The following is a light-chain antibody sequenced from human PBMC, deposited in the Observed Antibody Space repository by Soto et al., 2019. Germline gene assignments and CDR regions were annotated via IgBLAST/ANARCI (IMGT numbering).Light chain of an antibody. CDR1: LTVSDNY. V-gene: IGKV3-20*01. CDR2: GAS. J-gene: IGKJ1*01. Sequence: EIVLTQSPGTLSLSPGERATLSCRASLTVSDNYLAWYQQKPGQAPRLLIYGASSRATGIPDRFSGSGSGTDFTLTISRLEPEDFAVYYCQQYGSSPRTFGQGTKVDIK. CDR3: QQYGSSPRT.